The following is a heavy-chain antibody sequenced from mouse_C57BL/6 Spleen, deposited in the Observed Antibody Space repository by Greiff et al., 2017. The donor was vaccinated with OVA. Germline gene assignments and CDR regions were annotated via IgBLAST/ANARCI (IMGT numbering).Heavy chain of an antibody. CDR1: GFTFNTYA. CDR3: VRDQAYYSNHWYFDV. Sequence: EVMLVESGGGLVQPKGSLKLSCAASGFTFNTYAMHWVRQAPGKGLEWVARIRSKSSNYATYYADSVKDRFTISRDDSQSMLYLQMNNLKTEDTAMYYCVRDQAYYSNHWYFDVWGTGTTVTVSS. J-gene: IGHJ1*03. V-gene: IGHV10-3*01. CDR2: IRSKSSNYAT. D-gene: IGHD2-5*01.